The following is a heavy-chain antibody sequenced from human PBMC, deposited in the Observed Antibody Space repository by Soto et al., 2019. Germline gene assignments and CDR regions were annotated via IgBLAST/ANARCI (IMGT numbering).Heavy chain of an antibody. CDR3: ARYRISLAHSRGSFDY. J-gene: IGHJ4*02. CDR2: IWFDGSNK. D-gene: IGHD3-3*02. Sequence: SGGSLRLSCAASGSIFTGYGLHWVRQAPGKGLEWVAVIWFDGSNKYYADSVKGRFTISRDNSKNMLYLQMNSLRVEDTAVYYCARYRISLAHSRGSFDYWGQGTLVTVSS. V-gene: IGHV3-33*01. CDR1: GSIFTGYG.